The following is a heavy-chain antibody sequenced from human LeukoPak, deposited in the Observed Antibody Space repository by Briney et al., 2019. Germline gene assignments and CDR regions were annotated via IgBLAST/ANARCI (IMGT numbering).Heavy chain of an antibody. V-gene: IGHV3-23*01. CDR3: AKTGEDIVVVPARDYFDY. CDR1: GFTFSSYA. D-gene: IGHD2-2*01. CDR2: ISGSGGST. Sequence: GGSLRLSCAASGFTFSSYAMSWVRQAPGKGLEWVSAISGSGGSTYYADSVKGRFTISRDNSKNTLYLQMNSLRAEDTAVYYCAKTGEDIVVVPARDYFDYWGQGTLVTVSS. J-gene: IGHJ4*02.